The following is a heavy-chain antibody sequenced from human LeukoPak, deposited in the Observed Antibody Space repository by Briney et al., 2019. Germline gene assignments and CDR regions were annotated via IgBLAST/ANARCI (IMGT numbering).Heavy chain of an antibody. J-gene: IGHJ4*02. V-gene: IGHV3-33*01. CDR3: VRGDRYFFDY. CDR2: IWYHGNDV. D-gene: IGHD1-14*01. CDR1: GFTFGSYG. Sequence: GMSLRLSCSASGFTFGSYGMHWVRQAPGKGLEWVALIWYHGNDVDYADSVKGRFTISRDNSKNTLYLQMNSLRAEDTAIYYCVRGDRYFFDYWGQGTLVTVSS.